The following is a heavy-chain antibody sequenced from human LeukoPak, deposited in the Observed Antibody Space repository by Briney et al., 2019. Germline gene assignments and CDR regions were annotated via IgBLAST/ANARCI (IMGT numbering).Heavy chain of an antibody. CDR1: GFTFSSYA. J-gene: IGHJ4*02. Sequence: GGSLRLSCAAAGFTFSSYAMSWVRQAPGKGLEWVSAISGSGGGTYYADSVKGRFTISRDNSKNTLYLQMNSLRAEDTAVYYCAKSITMAAADSLFDYWGQGTLVTVYS. CDR3: AKSITMAAADSLFDY. V-gene: IGHV3-23*01. CDR2: ISGSGGGT. D-gene: IGHD3-10*01.